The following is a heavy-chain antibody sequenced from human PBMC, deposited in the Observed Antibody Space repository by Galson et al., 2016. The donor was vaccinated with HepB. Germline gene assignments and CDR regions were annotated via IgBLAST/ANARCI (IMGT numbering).Heavy chain of an antibody. CDR2: LKSTTGGGTT. CDR1: GFTFSSVW. Sequence: SLRLSCAASGFTFSSVWMTWVRQAPGKRLEWVGRLKSTTGGGTTDYAAPVKGSFTITRDYSKNTLYLQMNSLKTEDTAVYYCTKGGSGSSLGYWGQGTLVTVSS. V-gene: IGHV3-15*01. D-gene: IGHD1-26*01. J-gene: IGHJ4*02. CDR3: TKGGSGSSLGY.